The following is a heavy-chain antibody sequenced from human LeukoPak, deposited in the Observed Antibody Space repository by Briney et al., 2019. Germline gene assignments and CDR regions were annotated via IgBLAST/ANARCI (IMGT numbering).Heavy chain of an antibody. CDR1: GFTFNNAW. V-gene: IGHV3-15*01. CDR3: TVPYYYDSSGYYVFDY. J-gene: IGHJ4*02. D-gene: IGHD3-22*01. Sequence: GGSLRLSCAASGFTFNNAWMSWVRQAPGKGLEWVGRIKSKTDGGTTDYAAPVKGRFTISRDDSKNTLYLQMNSLKTEDTAVYYCTVPYYYDSSGYYVFDYWGQGTLVTVSS. CDR2: IKSKTDGGTT.